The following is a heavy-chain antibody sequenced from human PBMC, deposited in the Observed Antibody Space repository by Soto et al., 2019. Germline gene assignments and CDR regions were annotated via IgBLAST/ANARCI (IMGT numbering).Heavy chain of an antibody. Sequence: PGGSLRLSCAASGFTFSSYSMNWVRQAPGKGLEWVSSISSSSSYIYYADSVKGRFTISRDNAKNSLYLQMNSLRAEDTAVYYCARDFSPLGAVDYWGQGTLVTVSS. CDR3: ARDFSPLGAVDY. V-gene: IGHV3-21*01. J-gene: IGHJ4*02. D-gene: IGHD1-26*01. CDR1: GFTFSSYS. CDR2: ISSSSSYI.